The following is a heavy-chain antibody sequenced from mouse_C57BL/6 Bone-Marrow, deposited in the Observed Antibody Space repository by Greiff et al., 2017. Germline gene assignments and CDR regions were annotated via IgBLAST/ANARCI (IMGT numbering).Heavy chain of an antibody. CDR1: GYTFTDYN. J-gene: IGHJ1*03. D-gene: IGHD1-1*02. CDR2: INPNNGGT. CDR3: ARRDGGYGFLDV. Sequence: EVQLQQSGPELVKPGASVKIPCKASGYTFTDYNMDWVKQSHGKSLEWIGDINPNNGGTIYNQKFKGKATLTVDKSSSTAYMELRSLTSEDTAVYYCARRDGGYGFLDVWGTGTTVTVSS. V-gene: IGHV1-18*01.